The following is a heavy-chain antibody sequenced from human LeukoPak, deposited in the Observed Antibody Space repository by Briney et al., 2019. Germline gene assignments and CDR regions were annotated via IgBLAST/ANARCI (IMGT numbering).Heavy chain of an antibody. CDR1: GGSISSYY. CDR3: ARHRGIVYSYGSNIDY. CDR2: IYYSGST. V-gene: IGHV4-59*08. Sequence: PSETLSLTCTVSGGSISSYYWSWIRQPPGKGLEWIGYIYYSGSTNYNPSLKSRVTISVDTSKNQFSLKLSSVTAADTAVYYCARHRGIVYSYGSNIDYWGQGTLVTVSS. D-gene: IGHD5-18*01. J-gene: IGHJ4*02.